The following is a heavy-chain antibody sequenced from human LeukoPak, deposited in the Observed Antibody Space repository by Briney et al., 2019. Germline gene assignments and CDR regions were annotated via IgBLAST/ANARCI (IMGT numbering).Heavy chain of an antibody. V-gene: IGHV4-30-2*01. J-gene: IGHJ3*02. Sequence: SQTLSLTCTVSGGSISSGGYYWSWIRQPPGKGLEWIGYIYHSGSTYYNPSLKSRVTISVDRSKNQFSLKLSSVTAADTAVYYCARAGSPGVTPANAFDIWGQGTMVTVSS. CDR2: IYHSGST. CDR1: GGSISSGGYY. D-gene: IGHD4-23*01. CDR3: ARAGSPGVTPANAFDI.